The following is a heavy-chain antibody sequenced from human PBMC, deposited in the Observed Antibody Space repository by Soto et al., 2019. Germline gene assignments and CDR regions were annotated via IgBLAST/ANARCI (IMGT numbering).Heavy chain of an antibody. CDR3: AKVKFDFWDGYEY. Sequence: EVQLLESGGGLVQPGGSPRLSCAASGFSFSTYAMHWVRQAPGKGLEWVSAISGSGGSTYYAASVKGRFTISRDNSKSTLYLQMNSLRAEDTAVYYCAKVKFDFWDGYEYWGQGTLVTVSS. D-gene: IGHD3-3*01. V-gene: IGHV3-23*01. J-gene: IGHJ4*02. CDR2: ISGSGGST. CDR1: GFSFSTYA.